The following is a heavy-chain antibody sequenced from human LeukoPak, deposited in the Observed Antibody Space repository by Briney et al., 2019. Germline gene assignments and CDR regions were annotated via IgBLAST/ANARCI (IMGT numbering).Heavy chain of an antibody. CDR3: ARVVKGLTGMGSHNWFDP. J-gene: IGHJ5*02. CDR1: GYTFTSYG. V-gene: IGHV1-18*01. D-gene: IGHD1-20*01. Sequence: ASVKVSCKASGYTFTSYGISWVRQAPGQGLEWMGWISAYNGNTNYAQKLQGRVTMTTDTSTSTAYMELRSLRSDDTAVYYCARVVKGLTGMGSHNWFDPWGQGTLVTVSS. CDR2: ISAYNGNT.